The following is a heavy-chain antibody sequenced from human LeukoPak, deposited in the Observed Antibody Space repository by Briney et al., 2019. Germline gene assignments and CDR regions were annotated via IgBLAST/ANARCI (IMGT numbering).Heavy chain of an antibody. V-gene: IGHV3-23*01. D-gene: IGHD4-17*01. Sequence: PGGSLRLSCAASGFIFSSYSMSWVRQAPGKGLEWVSVITGSGGNTNYADSVKGRFTISRDNAKNTLYLQMNSLRAEDTAVYYCARAILTPGGATVTRYFDYWGQGTLVTVSS. CDR1: GFIFSSYS. CDR2: ITGSGGNT. CDR3: ARAILTPGGATVTRYFDY. J-gene: IGHJ4*02.